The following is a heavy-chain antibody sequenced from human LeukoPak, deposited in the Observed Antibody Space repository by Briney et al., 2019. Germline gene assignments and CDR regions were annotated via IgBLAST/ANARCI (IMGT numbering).Heavy chain of an antibody. D-gene: IGHD3-3*01. CDR2: IRSKAYGGTT. CDR3: TRDRGFWSGPYYYYYMDV. Sequence: GGSLRLSCTASGFTFGDYAMSWVRQAPGKGLEWVGFIRSKAYGGTTEYAASVKGRFTISRDDSKSIAYLQMNSLKTEDTAVYYCTRDRGFWSGPYYYYYMDVWGKGTTVTVSS. J-gene: IGHJ6*03. V-gene: IGHV3-49*04. CDR1: GFTFGDYA.